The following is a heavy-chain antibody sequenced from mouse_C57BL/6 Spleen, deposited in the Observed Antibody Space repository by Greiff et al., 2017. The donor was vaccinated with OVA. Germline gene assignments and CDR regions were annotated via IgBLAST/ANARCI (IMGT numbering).Heavy chain of an antibody. Sequence: EVQLQQSGPVLVKPGASVKMSCKASGYTFTDYYMNWVKQSHGKSLEWIGVINPYNGGTSYNQKFKGKATLTVDKSSSTAYMELNSLTSEDSAVYYCARLDSSGTGFAYWGQGTLVTVSA. CDR2: INPYNGGT. J-gene: IGHJ3*01. V-gene: IGHV1-19*01. CDR3: ARLDSSGTGFAY. CDR1: GYTFTDYY. D-gene: IGHD3-2*02.